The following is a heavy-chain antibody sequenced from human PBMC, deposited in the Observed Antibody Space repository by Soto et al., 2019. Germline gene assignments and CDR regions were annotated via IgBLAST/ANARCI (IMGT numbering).Heavy chain of an antibody. V-gene: IGHV3-33*03. CDR2: IWYDGINK. J-gene: IGHJ4*01. D-gene: IGHD3-22*01. Sequence: PGGSLRLSCAASGFTFSHYGLHWVRQAPGKGLEWVAVIWYDGINKYYADSVQGRFTISRDDSNNMVYLQMNSLKIEDTAVYYCTTDSYSTIIIVRFDYWGHGTLVTVSS. CDR1: GFTFSHYG. CDR3: TTDSYSTIIIVRFDY.